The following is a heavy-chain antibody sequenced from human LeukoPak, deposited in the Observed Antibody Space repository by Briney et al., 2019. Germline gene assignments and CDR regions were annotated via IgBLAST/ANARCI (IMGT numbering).Heavy chain of an antibody. V-gene: IGHV3-53*01. CDR2: IYSGGNT. CDR1: RSTASSNY. Sequence: GGSLRLSCAASRSTASSNYMSWVSQAPGEGLGWGSLIYSGGNTYYPDSVKGRFSISRDNSKKTLYIQMNRLRAEETAVYYCARDQGRSGWYLDYYFGMDVWGEGTTVTVSS. D-gene: IGHD6-19*01. J-gene: IGHJ6*04. CDR3: ARDQGRSGWYLDYYFGMDV.